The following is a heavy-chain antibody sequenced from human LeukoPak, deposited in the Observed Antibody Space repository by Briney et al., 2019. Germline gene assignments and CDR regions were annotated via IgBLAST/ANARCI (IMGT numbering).Heavy chain of an antibody. V-gene: IGHV4-39*02. J-gene: IGHJ4*02. CDR3: ARDEYISGWYVSY. Sequence: SETLSLTCTVSGGSISSSSYYWGWIRQPPGKGLEWIGSVYYSGITYDNPSLKSRVTMSVDTSKNQFSLKLRSVTAADTAMYYCARDEYISGWYVSYWGQGTLVTVSS. D-gene: IGHD6-19*01. CDR2: VYYSGIT. CDR1: GGSISSSSYY.